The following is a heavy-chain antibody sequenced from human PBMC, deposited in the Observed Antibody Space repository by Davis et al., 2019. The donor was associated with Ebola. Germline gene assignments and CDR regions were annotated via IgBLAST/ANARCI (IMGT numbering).Heavy chain of an antibody. CDR1: GFTFSSYA. CDR2: ISYDGSNK. CDR3: ARPRVYGMDV. J-gene: IGHJ6*02. V-gene: IGHV3-30-3*01. Sequence: GGSLRLSCAASGFTFSSYAMHWVRQAPGKGLEWVAVISYDGSNKYYADSVKGRFTISRDNSKNTLYLQMNSLRAEDTAVYYCARPRVYGMDVWGQGTTVTVSS.